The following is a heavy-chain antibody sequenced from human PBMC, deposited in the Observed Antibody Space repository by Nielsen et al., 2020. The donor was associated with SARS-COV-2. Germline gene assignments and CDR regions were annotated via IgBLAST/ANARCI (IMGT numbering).Heavy chain of an antibody. Sequence: SQTLSLTCAISGDSFSSNSVAWNWIRQSPSRGLEWLGRIYYRSKWFYEYATSVRSRITIDPDTSKNHFSLHLNSVTSEDTAMYYCTRDPGYYHGMDVWGQGTTVTVSS. V-gene: IGHV6-1*01. CDR2: IYYRSKWFY. CDR3: TRDPGYYHGMDV. CDR1: GDSFSSNSVA. J-gene: IGHJ6*02.